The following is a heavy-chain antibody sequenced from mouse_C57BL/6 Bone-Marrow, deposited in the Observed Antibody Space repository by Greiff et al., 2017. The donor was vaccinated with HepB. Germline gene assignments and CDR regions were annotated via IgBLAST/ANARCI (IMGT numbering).Heavy chain of an antibody. D-gene: IGHD1-1*01. V-gene: IGHV14-4*01. J-gene: IGHJ2*01. CDR1: GFNIKDDY. Sequence: VQLKQSGAELVRPGASVKLSCTASGFNIKDDYMHWVKQRPEQGLEWIGWIDPENGDTEYASKFQGKATITADTSSNTAYLQLSSLTSEDTAVYYCTTGGLLRGYFDYWGQGTTLTVSS. CDR3: TTGGLLRGYFDY. CDR2: IDPENGDT.